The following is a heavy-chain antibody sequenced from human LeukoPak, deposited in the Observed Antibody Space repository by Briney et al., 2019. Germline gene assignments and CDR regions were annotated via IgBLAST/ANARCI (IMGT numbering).Heavy chain of an antibody. J-gene: IGHJ4*02. CDR1: GYTFTSYY. D-gene: IGHD3-22*01. Sequence: ASVKVSCKASGYTFTSYYMHWVRQAPGQGLEWMGIINPSGGSTSYAQKFQGRVTMTRDMSTSTVYMELSSLRSEDTAVYYCARDRYYDSSGYYHFDYWGQGTLVTVSS. V-gene: IGHV1-46*01. CDR3: ARDRYYDSSGYYHFDY. CDR2: INPSGGST.